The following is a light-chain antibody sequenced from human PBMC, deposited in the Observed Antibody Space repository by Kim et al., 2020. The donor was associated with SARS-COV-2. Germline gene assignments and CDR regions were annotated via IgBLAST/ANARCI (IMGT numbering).Light chain of an antibody. CDR3: QQSHTAKLLT. V-gene: IGKV1-39*01. CDR1: QSISTY. CDR2: AAS. Sequence: DIEMTQSPSSLAASVGDRVTIACRASQSISTYLNWYQQKPGKAPKLLIYAASSLQSGVPSRFSGSGSGTDFTLTISSLQPEDFGNYYCQQSHTAKLLTVGGGTKVDIK. J-gene: IGKJ4*01.